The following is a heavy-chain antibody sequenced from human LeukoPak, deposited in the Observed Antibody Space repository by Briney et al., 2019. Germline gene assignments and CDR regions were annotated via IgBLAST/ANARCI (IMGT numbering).Heavy chain of an antibody. CDR3: ARAQTPDEAFDI. Sequence: GASVKVSCKASGYTFTNIGINWVRQAPGQGLEWMGRIIPIFGTAHYAQKFQGRVTITADKSTATAYMELSSLKSADTAVYYCARAQTPDEAFDIWGQGTLVTVS. J-gene: IGHJ3*02. CDR1: GYTFTNIG. CDR2: IIPIFGTA. V-gene: IGHV1-69*06.